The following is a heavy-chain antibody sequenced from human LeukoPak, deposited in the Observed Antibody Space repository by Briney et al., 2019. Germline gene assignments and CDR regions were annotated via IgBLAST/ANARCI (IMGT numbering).Heavy chain of an antibody. D-gene: IGHD3-10*02. V-gene: IGHV4-61*02. CDR3: ARTWSGAFDY. CDR2: IYTSGST. J-gene: IGHJ4*02. Sequence: SQTLSLTCTVSGGSISSGSYYWSWIRQPAGKGLEWIGRIYTSGSTNYNPSLKSRVTISVDTSKNQFSLKLSSVTAADTAVYYCARTWSGAFDYWGQGTLVTVSS. CDR1: GGSISSGSYY.